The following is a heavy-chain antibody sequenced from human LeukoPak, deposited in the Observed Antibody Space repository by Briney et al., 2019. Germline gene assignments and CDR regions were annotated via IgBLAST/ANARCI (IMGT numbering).Heavy chain of an antibody. J-gene: IGHJ4*02. CDR1: GFTFDDYA. CDR3: AKDAGFGELWRYYFDY. D-gene: IGHD3-10*01. V-gene: IGHV3-43D*03. CDR2: ISWDGGST. Sequence: GGSLRLSCAASGFTFDDYAMHWVRQAPGKGLEWVSLISWDGGSTYYADSVKGRFTISRDNSKNSLYLQMNSLRAEDTALYYCAKDAGFGELWRYYFDYWGQGTLVTVSS.